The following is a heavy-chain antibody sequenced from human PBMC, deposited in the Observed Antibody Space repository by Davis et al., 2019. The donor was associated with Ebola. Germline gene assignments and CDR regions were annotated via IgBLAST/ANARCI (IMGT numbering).Heavy chain of an antibody. CDR1: GGSISSYY. J-gene: IGHJ4*02. CDR2: IYYSGST. D-gene: IGHD1-26*01. CDR3: ARGRNSGNYYFDY. Sequence: PSETLSLTCTVSGGSISSYYWSWIRQPPGKGLEWIGYIYYSGSTNYNPFLKSRVTISVDTSKNQFSLKLSSVTAADTAVYYCARGRNSGNYYFDYWGQGTLVTVSS. V-gene: IGHV4-59*01.